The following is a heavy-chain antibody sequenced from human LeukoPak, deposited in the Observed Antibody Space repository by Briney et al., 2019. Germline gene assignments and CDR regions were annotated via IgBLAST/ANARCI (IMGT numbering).Heavy chain of an antibody. CDR1: GFTFSSYA. J-gene: IGHJ4*02. CDR3: ARRGRAVDY. CDR2: ISGIGGST. Sequence: GGSLRLSCAASGFTFSSYAMSWVRQAPGKGLEWVSAISGIGGSTYYADSVKGRVTISRDNSKNTLYLQMNSLRAEDTAVYYCARRGRAVDYWGQGTLVTVSS. D-gene: IGHD3-10*01. V-gene: IGHV3-23*01.